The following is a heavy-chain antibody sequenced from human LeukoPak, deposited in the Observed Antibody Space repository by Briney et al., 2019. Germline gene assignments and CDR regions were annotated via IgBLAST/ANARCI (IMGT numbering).Heavy chain of an antibody. Sequence: PGGSLRLSCAASGFTFSNYGMHWVRQAPGKGLEWVAVISYDGSNEYYADSVKGRFTISRDKSRNTLYLQMNSLRAEDTAVYYCAKREIPVAGSGARGYYGMHVWGQGTTATVSS. D-gene: IGHD6-19*01. V-gene: IGHV3-30*18. CDR2: ISYDGSNE. J-gene: IGHJ6*02. CDR1: GFTFSNYG. CDR3: AKREIPVAGSGARGYYGMHV.